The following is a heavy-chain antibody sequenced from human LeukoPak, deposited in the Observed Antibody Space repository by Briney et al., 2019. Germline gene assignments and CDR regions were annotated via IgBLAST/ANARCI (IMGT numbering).Heavy chain of an antibody. CDR2: IFPILGIA. CDR1: GYTFTSYG. J-gene: IGHJ4*02. D-gene: IGHD3-22*01. CDR3: ARTLRYRDYYDSSGYQGGLL. Sequence: SVKVSCKASGYTFTSYGISWVRQAPGQGLEWMGRIFPILGIANYAQKFQGRVTITADKSTSTAYMELSSLRSEDTAVYYCARTLRYRDYYDSSGYQGGLLWGQGTLVTVSS. V-gene: IGHV1-69*04.